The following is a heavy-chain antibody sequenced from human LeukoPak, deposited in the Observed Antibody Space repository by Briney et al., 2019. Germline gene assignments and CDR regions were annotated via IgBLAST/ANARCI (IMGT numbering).Heavy chain of an antibody. J-gene: IGHJ4*02. CDR2: ISYSGTT. Sequence: SETLSLTCTVSGGSISNYHWSWIRQPPGKGLEWIGYISYSGTTNYNPSLKSRVTISVDTSKNQFSLKLSSVTAADTAVYYCARYGSGSYLDYRGQGTLVTVSS. D-gene: IGHD3-10*01. CDR3: ARYGSGSYLDY. CDR1: GGSISNYH. V-gene: IGHV4-59*01.